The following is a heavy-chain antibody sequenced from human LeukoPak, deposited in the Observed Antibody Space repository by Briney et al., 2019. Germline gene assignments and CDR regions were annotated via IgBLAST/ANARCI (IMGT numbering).Heavy chain of an antibody. CDR3: ARRGFYCSSTSCQKWYDP. D-gene: IGHD2-2*01. V-gene: IGHV3-33*01. CDR1: GFTFSSYG. J-gene: IGHJ5*02. Sequence: PGRSLRLSCAASGFTFSSYGMHWVRQAPGKGLEWVAVIWYDGSNKYYADSVKGRFTISRDNSKNTLYLQMNSLRAEDTAVYYCARRGFYCSSTSCQKWYDPWGQGTLVTVSS. CDR2: IWYDGSNK.